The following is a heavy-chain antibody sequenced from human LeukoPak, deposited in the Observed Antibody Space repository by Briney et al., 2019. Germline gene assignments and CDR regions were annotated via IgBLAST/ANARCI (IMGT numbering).Heavy chain of an antibody. CDR1: GGTFSSYA. CDR2: ISAYNGNT. Sequence: GASVKVSCKASGGTFSSYAISWVRQAPGQGLEWMGWISAYNGNTDYAQKLQGRVTMTTDTSTSTAYMELRSLRSDDTAVYYCARVDLYYYYMDVWGKGTTVTVSS. V-gene: IGHV1-18*01. J-gene: IGHJ6*03. CDR3: ARVDLYYYYMDV.